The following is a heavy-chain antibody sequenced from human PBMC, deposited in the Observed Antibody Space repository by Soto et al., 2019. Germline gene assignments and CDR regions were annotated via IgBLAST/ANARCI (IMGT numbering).Heavy chain of an antibody. J-gene: IGHJ4*02. CDR2: IYYSGST. CDR1: GGSISSGGYY. V-gene: IGHV4-31*03. D-gene: IGHD5-18*01. CDR3: ARVRHSYGLGLDY. Sequence: PSETLSLTCTVSGGSISSGGYYWSWIRQHPGKGLEWIGYIYYSGSTYYNPSPKSRVTISVDTSKNQFSLKLSSVTAADTAVYYCARVRHSYGLGLDYWGQGTLVTVSS.